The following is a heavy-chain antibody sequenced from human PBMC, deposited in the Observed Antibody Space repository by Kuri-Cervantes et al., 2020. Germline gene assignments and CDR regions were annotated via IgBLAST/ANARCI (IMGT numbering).Heavy chain of an antibody. CDR1: GFTFSNAW. J-gene: IGHJ4*02. V-gene: IGHV3-15*01. CDR2: IKSKTDGGTT. CDR3: TTWQLDYGEGIDY. D-gene: IGHD4-17*01. Sequence: GGSLKLSGAASGFTFSNAWMSWVRQAPGKGLEWVGRIKSKTDGGTTDYAAPVKGRFTISRDDSKNTLYLQMNSLKTEDTAVYYCTTWQLDYGEGIDYWGQGTLVTVSS.